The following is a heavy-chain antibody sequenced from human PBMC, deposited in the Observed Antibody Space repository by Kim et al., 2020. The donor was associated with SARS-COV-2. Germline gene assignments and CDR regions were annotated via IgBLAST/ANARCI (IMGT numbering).Heavy chain of an antibody. CDR3: ARGYYDFWSGYYNGVVYNWFDP. D-gene: IGHD3-3*01. J-gene: IGHJ5*02. Sequence: GGSLRLSCAASGFTFSSYAMHWVRQAPGKGLEWVAVISYDGSNKYYADSVKGRFTISRDNSKNTLYLQMNSLRAEDTAVYYCARGYYDFWSGYYNGVVYNWFDPWGQGTLVTVSS. CDR1: GFTFSSYA. V-gene: IGHV3-30*04. CDR2: ISYDGSNK.